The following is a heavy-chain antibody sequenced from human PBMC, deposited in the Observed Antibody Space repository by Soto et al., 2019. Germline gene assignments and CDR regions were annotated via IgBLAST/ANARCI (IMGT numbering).Heavy chain of an antibody. CDR3: AKGATWFDF. Sequence: EVQLLESGGGLVRPGGSLRLSCAASGFTFSSFPMSWVRQAPGKGLEWVSTISVSGTSTYYADSVKGRFSISRDKSKNTLSLQMDSLRAEDTAVYFCAKGATWFDFWGQGTLVTVSS. CDR2: ISVSGTST. V-gene: IGHV3-23*01. CDR1: GFTFSSFP. J-gene: IGHJ5*01.